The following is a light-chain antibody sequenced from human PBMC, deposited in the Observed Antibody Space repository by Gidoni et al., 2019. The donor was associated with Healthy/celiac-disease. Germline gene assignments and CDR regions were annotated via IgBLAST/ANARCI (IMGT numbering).Light chain of an antibody. Sequence: EIVLTQSPGTLSLSPEERATLSCRASQSVTNNYLAWYQQKPGQAPRLVIYDASNRATGIPDRFSGSGSGPDFTLTISRLEPEDFAVYYCQQSGSSPYTFGQGSKLEIK. CDR2: DAS. J-gene: IGKJ2*01. V-gene: IGKV3-20*01. CDR3: QQSGSSPYT. CDR1: QSVTNNY.